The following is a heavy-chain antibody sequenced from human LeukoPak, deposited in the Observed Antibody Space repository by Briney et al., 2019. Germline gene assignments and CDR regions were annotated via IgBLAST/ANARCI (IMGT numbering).Heavy chain of an antibody. CDR2: ISWNSGSI. J-gene: IGHJ4*02. CDR3: AKDSGIMITFGGVIGFDY. D-gene: IGHD3-16*02. CDR1: GFTFDDYA. V-gene: IGHV3-9*01. Sequence: GGSLRLSCAASGFTFDDYAMHWVRQAPGKGLEWASGISWNSGSIGYADSVKGRFTISRDNAKNSLYLQMNSLRAEDTALYYCAKDSGIMITFGGVIGFDYWGQGTLVTVSS.